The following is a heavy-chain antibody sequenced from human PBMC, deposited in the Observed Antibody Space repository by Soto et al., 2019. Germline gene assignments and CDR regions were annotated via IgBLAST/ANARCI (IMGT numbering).Heavy chain of an antibody. J-gene: IGHJ5*02. CDR1: GLTFVGSA. D-gene: IGHD2-15*01. CDR2: ITISGIST. V-gene: IGHV3-23*01. CDR3: AKAGGFCGGSNCYPHWFEL. Sequence: EVQLLESGGGLVQPGGSPRLSCTASGLTFVGSAMSWVRQAPGKGLEWVSAITISGISTFYTDSVKGRFTISRDNSKSTLYLQMNSLRAEDTALYYCAKAGGFCGGSNCYPHWFELWGQGTLVTVSS.